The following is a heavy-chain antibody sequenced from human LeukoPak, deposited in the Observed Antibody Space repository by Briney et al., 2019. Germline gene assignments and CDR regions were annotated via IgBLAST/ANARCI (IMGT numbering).Heavy chain of an antibody. Sequence: SETLSLTCTVSGGSISSFDYYWGWIRQPPGKGLEWIGSISYIGSTYHNPSLKSRVTISVDTSKNQFSLKLSSVTAADTAVYYCARHERNCSGGSCYPYTFDYWGQGTLVTVSS. CDR3: ARHERNCSGGSCYPYTFDY. CDR2: ISYIGST. D-gene: IGHD2-15*01. J-gene: IGHJ4*02. V-gene: IGHV4-39*01. CDR1: GGSISSFDYY.